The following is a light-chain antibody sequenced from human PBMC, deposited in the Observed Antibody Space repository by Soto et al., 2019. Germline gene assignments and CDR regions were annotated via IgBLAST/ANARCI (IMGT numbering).Light chain of an antibody. CDR2: EVS. V-gene: IGLV2-14*01. CDR3: SSYTTSSTLVV. J-gene: IGLJ2*01. Sequence: QSALTQPASVSGSPGQSITIACTGTSSDVGGYNYVSWYQQHPGKAPKVMIYEVSHRPSGVSDRFSGSKSGNTASLTISGLQAEDEADYYCSSYTTSSTLVVFGGGTKRTVL. CDR1: SSDVGGYNY.